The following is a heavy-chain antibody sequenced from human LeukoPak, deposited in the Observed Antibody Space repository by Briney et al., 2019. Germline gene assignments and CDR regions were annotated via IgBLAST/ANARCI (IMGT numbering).Heavy chain of an antibody. V-gene: IGHV1-69*13. CDR3: ARWVDDYGDYDY. CDR1: GGTFSSYA. CDR2: IIPIFGTA. J-gene: IGHJ4*02. Sequence: SVKVSCTASGGTFSSYAISWVRQAPGQGLEWMGGIIPIFGTANYAQKFQGRVTITADESTSTAYMELRSLRSDDTAVYYCARWVDDYGDYDYWGQGTLVTVSS. D-gene: IGHD4-17*01.